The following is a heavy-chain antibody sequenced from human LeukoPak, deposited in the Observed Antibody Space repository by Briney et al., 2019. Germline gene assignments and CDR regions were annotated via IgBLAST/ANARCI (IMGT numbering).Heavy chain of an antibody. D-gene: IGHD2-2*01. V-gene: IGHV3-53*01. CDR2: IYSGGST. J-gene: IGHJ6*03. Sequence: GGSLRLSCAASGFTVSSNYMSWVRQAPGKGLEWVSVIYSGGSTYYADSVKGRFTISRDNSKNTLYLQMNSLRAEDTAVYYCARVCCSSTSCYAWGCGWYYYYYMDVWGKGTTVTISS. CDR3: ARVCCSSTSCYAWGCGWYYYYYMDV. CDR1: GFTVSSNY.